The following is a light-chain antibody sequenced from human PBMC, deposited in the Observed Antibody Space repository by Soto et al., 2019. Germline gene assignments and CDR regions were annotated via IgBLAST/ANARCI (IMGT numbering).Light chain of an antibody. CDR2: ENN. J-gene: IGLJ2*01. CDR3: QSYDSSTVV. CDR1: SGSIASND. Sequence: NFMLTQPHSVSESPGKTVTISCTRSSGSIASNDVQWYQQRPGSAPTTVIYENNQRPSGVPDRFSGYTDGSSNSASLTISGLQTEDEADYYCQSYDSSTVVFGGGTKVTVL. V-gene: IGLV6-57*04.